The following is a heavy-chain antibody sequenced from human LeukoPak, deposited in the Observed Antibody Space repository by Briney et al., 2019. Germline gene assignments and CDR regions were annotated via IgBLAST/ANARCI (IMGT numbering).Heavy chain of an antibody. D-gene: IGHD2-2*01. Sequence: GGSLRLSCAASGFTFSSYAMSWVRQAPGKGLEWVSSISSSSSYMYYADSVKGRFTISRDNAKNSLYLQMNSLRAEDTAVYYCARDHYCSSTSCYAYYYGMDVWGQGTTVTVSS. CDR2: ISSSSSYM. V-gene: IGHV3-21*01. CDR3: ARDHYCSSTSCYAYYYGMDV. CDR1: GFTFSSYA. J-gene: IGHJ6*02.